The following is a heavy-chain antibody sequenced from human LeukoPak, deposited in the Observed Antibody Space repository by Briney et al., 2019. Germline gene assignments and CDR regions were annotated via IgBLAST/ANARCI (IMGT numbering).Heavy chain of an antibody. CDR3: AGYSSSWYYGSYYYGMDV. Sequence: GGSLRLSCAASGFTFSGYAMTWVRQAPEKGLEWVANIKQDGSEKYYVDSVKGRFTISRDNAKNSLYLQMNSLRAEDTAVYYCAGYSSSWYYGSYYYGMDVWGQGTTVTVSS. J-gene: IGHJ6*02. D-gene: IGHD6-13*01. V-gene: IGHV3-7*01. CDR1: GFTFSGYA. CDR2: IKQDGSEK.